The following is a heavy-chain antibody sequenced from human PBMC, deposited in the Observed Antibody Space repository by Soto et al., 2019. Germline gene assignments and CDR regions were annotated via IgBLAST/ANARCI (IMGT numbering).Heavy chain of an antibody. J-gene: IGHJ6*02. CDR3: AREGTTVDSYYYYGMDV. CDR2: IYYSGST. D-gene: IGHD1-1*01. V-gene: IGHV4-59*01. Sequence: QVQLQESGPGLVKPSEILSLTCTVSGGSISSYYWSWIRQPPGKGLEWIGYIYYSGSTNYNPSLKSRVTISVDTSKNQFSLKLSSVTAADTAVYYCAREGTTVDSYYYYGMDVWGQGTTVTVSS. CDR1: GGSISSYY.